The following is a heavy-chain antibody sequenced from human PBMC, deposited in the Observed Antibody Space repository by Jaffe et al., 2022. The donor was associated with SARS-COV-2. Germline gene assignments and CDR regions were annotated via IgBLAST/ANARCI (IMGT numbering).Heavy chain of an antibody. CDR3: GKGAKPHGSGSYVDN. D-gene: IGHD3-10*01. CDR2: ISWNGGNM. V-gene: IGHV3-9*01. CDR1: GFSFEDYA. Sequence: EVQLVESGGGLVQPGRSLRVSCVTSGFSFEDYAMHWVRQPPGKGLEWVSSISWNGGNMDYADSVKGRFTISRDNAKTSLYLQMNSLRPEDTALYYCGKGAKPHGSGSYVDNWGQGTLVTVSS. J-gene: IGHJ4*02.